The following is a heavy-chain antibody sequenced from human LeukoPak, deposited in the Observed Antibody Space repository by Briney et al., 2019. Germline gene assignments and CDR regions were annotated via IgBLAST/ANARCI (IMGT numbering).Heavy chain of an antibody. CDR1: GFTFSSYA. D-gene: IGHD3-22*01. CDR2: ISGSGGST. J-gene: IGHJ3*02. CDR3: ARGGKVHYYDSSGYYHGFDI. V-gene: IGHV3-23*01. Sequence: GGSLRLSCAASGFTFSSYAMSWVRQAPGKGLEWVSAISGSGGSTYYADSVKGRFTISRDNFKNTLYLQMNSLRAEDTAVYYCARGGKVHYYDSSGYYHGFDIWGQGTMVTVSS.